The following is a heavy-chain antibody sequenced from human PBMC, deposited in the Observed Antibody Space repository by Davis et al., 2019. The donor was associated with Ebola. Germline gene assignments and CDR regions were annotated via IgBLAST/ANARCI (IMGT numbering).Heavy chain of an antibody. CDR2: ISSSSSYI. J-gene: IGHJ4*02. D-gene: IGHD3-16*02. CDR1: GFTFSSYS. CDR3: ARDPTYYDYIWGSYRYNYFDY. V-gene: IGHV3-21*01. Sequence: PGGSLRLSCAASGFTFSSYSMNWVRQAPGKGLEWVSSISSSSSYIYYADSVKGRFTISRDNAKNSLYLQMNSLRAEDTAVYYCARDPTYYDYIWGSYRYNYFDYWGQGTLVTVSS.